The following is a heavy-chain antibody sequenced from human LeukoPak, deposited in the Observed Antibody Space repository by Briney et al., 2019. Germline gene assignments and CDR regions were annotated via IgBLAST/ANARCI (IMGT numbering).Heavy chain of an antibody. CDR1: GSTVSGNY. Sequence: PGGSLRLSCAASGSTVSGNYMSWVRQAPGKGLEWVSVFYSGGSTYYADSVKGRFTISRDNSKNTLYLQMNSLRAEDTAVYYCARGGKSLDSSGDYFDYWGQGTLVTVSS. J-gene: IGHJ4*02. CDR3: ARGGKSLDSSGDYFDY. V-gene: IGHV3-66*01. CDR2: FYSGGST. D-gene: IGHD6-19*01.